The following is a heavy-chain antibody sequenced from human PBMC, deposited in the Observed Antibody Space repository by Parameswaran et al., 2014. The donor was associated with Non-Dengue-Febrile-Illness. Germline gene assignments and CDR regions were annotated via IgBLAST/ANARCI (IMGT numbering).Heavy chain of an antibody. V-gene: IGHV3-23*01. D-gene: IGHD4-11*01. CDR2: ISGSGGST. Sequence: VRQAPGKGLEWVSAISGSGGSTYYADSVKGRFTISRDNSKNTLYLQMNSLRAEDTAVYYCAKDLSTVTTQYWYFDLWGRGTLVTVSS. J-gene: IGHJ2*01. CDR3: AKDLSTVTTQYWYFDL.